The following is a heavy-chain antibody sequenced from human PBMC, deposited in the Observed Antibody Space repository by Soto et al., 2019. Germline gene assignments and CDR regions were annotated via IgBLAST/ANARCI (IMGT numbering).Heavy chain of an antibody. CDR3: ARHLADIVVVPAAIEDYYGMDV. V-gene: IGHV5-10-1*01. Sequence: PGESLKLSCKGSGYSFTSYWISWVRQMPGKGLEWMGRIDPSDSYTNYSPSFQGHVTISADKSISTAYLQWSSLKASDTAMYYCARHLADIVVVPAAIEDYYGMDVWGQGTTVTVSS. J-gene: IGHJ6*02. D-gene: IGHD2-2*01. CDR1: GYSFTSYW. CDR2: IDPSDSYT.